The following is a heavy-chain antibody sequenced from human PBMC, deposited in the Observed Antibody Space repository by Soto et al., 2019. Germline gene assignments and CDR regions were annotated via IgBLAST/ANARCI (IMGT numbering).Heavy chain of an antibody. V-gene: IGHV3-9*01. J-gene: IGHJ6*03. CDR2: ISWNSGSI. CDR3: AKDKAPLGGVFVYMDV. D-gene: IGHD3-16*02. Sequence: GGSLRLSCAASGFTFDDYAMHWVRQAPGKGLEWVSGISWNSGSIGYADSVKGRFTISRDNAKNSLYLQMNSLRAEDTALYYCAKDKAPLGGVFVYMDVWGKGTTVTVSS. CDR1: GFTFDDYA.